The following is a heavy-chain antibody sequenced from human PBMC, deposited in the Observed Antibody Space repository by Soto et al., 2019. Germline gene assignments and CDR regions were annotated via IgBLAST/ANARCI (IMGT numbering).Heavy chain of an antibody. V-gene: IGHV1-3*01. Sequence: ASVKVSCKASGYTSTSYAMHWVRQAPGQRLEWMGWINAGNGNTKYSQKFQGRVTITRDTSASTAYMELSSLRSEDTAVYYCARYSGYKAIDYWGQGTLVTVSS. J-gene: IGHJ4*02. CDR2: INAGNGNT. CDR3: ARYSGYKAIDY. D-gene: IGHD5-12*01. CDR1: GYTSTSYA.